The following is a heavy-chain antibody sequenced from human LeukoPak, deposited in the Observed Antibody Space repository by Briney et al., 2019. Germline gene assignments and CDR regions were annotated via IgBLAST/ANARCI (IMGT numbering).Heavy chain of an antibody. CDR3: ARDKAKGEAAAGF. CDR2: INPNSGGK. Sequence: ASVKVSCKASGYTFTGYYMHWVRQAPGQGLEWMGRINPNSGGKNYAQKFQGRVTMTRDTSISTAYMELSRLRSDDTAVYYCARDKAKGEAAAGFWGQGTLVTVSS. D-gene: IGHD6-13*01. V-gene: IGHV1-2*06. J-gene: IGHJ4*02. CDR1: GYTFTGYY.